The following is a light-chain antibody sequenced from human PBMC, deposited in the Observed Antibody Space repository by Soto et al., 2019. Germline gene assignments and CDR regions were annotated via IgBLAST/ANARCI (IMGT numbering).Light chain of an antibody. J-gene: IGLJ1*01. CDR1: ISDIGAYNY. Sequence: QSVLTQPPSASGSPGQSVTISCTGTISDIGAYNYVSWYQQHPGKAPNLMIYEVTKRRSGVPDRFSGFKSVNTAYLTVSGLLAEDETDYCCYANAGTTRVFGAGTKVTV. CDR2: EVT. V-gene: IGLV2-8*01. CDR3: YANAGTTRV.